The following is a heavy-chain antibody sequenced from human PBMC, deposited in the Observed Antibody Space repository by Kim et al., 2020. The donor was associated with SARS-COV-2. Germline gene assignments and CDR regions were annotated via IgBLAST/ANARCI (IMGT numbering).Heavy chain of an antibody. D-gene: IGHD5-12*01. V-gene: IGHV4-34*01. J-gene: IGHJ4*02. CDR2: T. Sequence: TPYNPSTKGRVTITHAPSRNQISLKLSSVAAADTAVYYCARGGLATISDYWGQGTLVTVSS. CDR3: ARGGLATISDY.